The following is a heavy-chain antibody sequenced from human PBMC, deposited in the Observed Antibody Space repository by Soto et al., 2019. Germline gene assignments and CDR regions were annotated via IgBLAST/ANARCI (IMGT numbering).Heavy chain of an antibody. CDR3: ARQRYGPDFRRGEYYFDY. D-gene: IGHD1-20*01. CDR2: IYYSGST. CDR1: GGSISSSSYY. J-gene: IGHJ4*02. V-gene: IGHV4-39*01. Sequence: SETLSLTCTVSGGSISSSSYYWGWIRQPPGKGLEWIGSIYYSGSTYYNPSLKSRVTISVDTSKNQFSLKLSSVTATDTAVYYCARQRYGPDFRRGEYYFDYRGQGTLVTVSS.